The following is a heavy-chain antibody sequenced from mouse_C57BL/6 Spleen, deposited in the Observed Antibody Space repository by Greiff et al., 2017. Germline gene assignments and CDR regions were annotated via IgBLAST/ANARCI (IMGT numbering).Heavy chain of an antibody. J-gene: IGHJ3*01. CDR3: ARDYYGSSFSWFAY. CDR1: GYTFTSYW. V-gene: IGHV1-69*01. Sequence: VQLQQPGAELVMPGASVKLSCKASGYTFTSYWMPWVKQRPGQGLEWIGEIDPSDSYTNYNQKFKGKSTLTVDKSSSTAYMQLSSLTSEDSAVYYCARDYYGSSFSWFAYWGQGTLVTVSA. CDR2: IDPSDSYT. D-gene: IGHD1-1*01.